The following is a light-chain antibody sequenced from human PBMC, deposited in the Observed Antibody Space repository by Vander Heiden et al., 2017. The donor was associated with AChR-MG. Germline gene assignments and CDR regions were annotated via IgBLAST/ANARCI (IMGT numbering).Light chain of an antibody. V-gene: IGKV3-15*01. J-gene: IGKJ2*01. CDR1: QSVSLN. CDR2: DAS. Sequence: EIVMTQSPATLSVSPGERATLSCRASQSVSLNLAWYQQKPGQAPRLLIYDASSRATGIPARFSGSGSETEFTLTISSLQSEDSAVYYCQQYSKWPLTFGQGTKLETK. CDR3: QQYSKWPLT.